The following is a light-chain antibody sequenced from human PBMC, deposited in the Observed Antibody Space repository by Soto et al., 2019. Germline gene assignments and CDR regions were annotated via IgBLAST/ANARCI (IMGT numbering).Light chain of an antibody. J-gene: IGLJ2*01. CDR2: GNN. V-gene: IGLV1-40*01. CDR3: QSYDTDLVV. Sequence: QSVLTQPPSVSGAPGQRVTISCTGSSSNIGAGYDVHWYQQLPGTAPKLLIYGNNNRPSGVPDRFSGSKSDTSASLAINGLQAEDEATFYCQSYDTDLVVFGGGTKVTVL. CDR1: SSNIGAGYD.